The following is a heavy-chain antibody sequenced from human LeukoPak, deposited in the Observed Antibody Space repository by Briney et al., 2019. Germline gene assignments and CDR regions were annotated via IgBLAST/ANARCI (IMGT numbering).Heavy chain of an antibody. J-gene: IGHJ6*03. V-gene: IGHV1-8*01. CDR3: ARNGYYGSFYYYMDV. CDR2: MNPNSGNT. CDR1: GYTFTSYD. D-gene: IGHD3-10*01. Sequence: ASVKVSCKASGYTFTSYDINWVRQATGQGLEWMGWMNPNSGNTGYAQKFQGRVTMTRDTSINTAYLELNSLRSDDTAGYYCARNGYYGSFYYYMDVWGKGTTVTVSS.